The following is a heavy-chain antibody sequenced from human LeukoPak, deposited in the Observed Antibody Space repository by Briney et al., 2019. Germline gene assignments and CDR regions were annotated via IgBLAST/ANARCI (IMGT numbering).Heavy chain of an antibody. CDR2: IRYNGNNQ. D-gene: IGHD1-26*01. CDR3: ARSGSDFDY. CDR1: GFTFNNYG. V-gene: IGHV3-30*02. J-gene: IGHJ4*02. Sequence: PGGSLRLSCAASGFTFNNYGMHWVRQAPGKGLEWVAFIRYNGNNQYYADSVKGRFTISRDNSKNSLYLQMDSLRAEDTAVYYCARSGSDFDYWGQGTLVTVSS.